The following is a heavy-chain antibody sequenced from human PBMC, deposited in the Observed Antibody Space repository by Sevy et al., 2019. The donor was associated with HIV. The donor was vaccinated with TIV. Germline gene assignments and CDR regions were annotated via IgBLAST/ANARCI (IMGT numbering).Heavy chain of an antibody. V-gene: IGHV3-7*01. CDR1: GFTFTRYW. J-gene: IGHJ4*02. CDR3: ARDEAAGDF. Sequence: EGSLRLSCAASGFTFTRYWMSWVRQAPGKELEWVANIYEDGSEKYYVDSVKGRFTISRDNARKSLHLQMNSLRAEDTAIYYCARDEAAGDFWGQGTLVTVSS. D-gene: IGHD6-13*01. CDR2: IYEDGSEK.